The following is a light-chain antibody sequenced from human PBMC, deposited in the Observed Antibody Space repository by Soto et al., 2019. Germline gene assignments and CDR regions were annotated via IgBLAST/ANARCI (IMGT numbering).Light chain of an antibody. CDR1: QSVSSN. Sequence: ILSTQSPATLSVSPWDRSTPSCRASQSVSSNLAWYQQKLGQAPRLLIYGASTRATGIPARFSGSGSGTEFTLTISSLQPEDFAVYYCQQYNNWPLTFGGGTKVDIK. CDR2: GAS. CDR3: QQYNNWPLT. J-gene: IGKJ4*01. V-gene: IGKV3-15*01.